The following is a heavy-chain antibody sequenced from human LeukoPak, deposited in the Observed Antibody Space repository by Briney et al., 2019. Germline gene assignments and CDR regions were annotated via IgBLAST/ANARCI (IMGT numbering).Heavy chain of an antibody. Sequence: SVKVSCKASGYTFTSYGISWVRQAPGQGLEWMGGIIPIFGTANYAQKFQGRVTITTDESTSTAYMELSSLRSEDTAVYYCASRGLEENWFDPWGQGTLVTVSS. D-gene: IGHD3/OR15-3a*01. J-gene: IGHJ5*02. CDR2: IIPIFGTA. CDR1: GYTFTSYG. V-gene: IGHV1-69*05. CDR3: ASRGLEENWFDP.